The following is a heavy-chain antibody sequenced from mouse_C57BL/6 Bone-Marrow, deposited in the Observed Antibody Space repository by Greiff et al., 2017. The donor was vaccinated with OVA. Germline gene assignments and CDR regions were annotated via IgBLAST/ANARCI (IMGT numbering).Heavy chain of an antibody. D-gene: IGHD2-12*01. Sequence: EVKLVESGAELVRPGASVKLSCTASGFNIKDYYMHWVKQRPEQGLEWIGRIDPEDGDTEYAPKFQGKATMTADTSSNTAYLQLSSLTSEDTAVYYCTTGRQGNYYAMDYWGQGTSVTVSS. J-gene: IGHJ4*01. CDR1: GFNIKDYY. CDR3: TTGRQGNYYAMDY. CDR2: IDPEDGDT. V-gene: IGHV14-1*01.